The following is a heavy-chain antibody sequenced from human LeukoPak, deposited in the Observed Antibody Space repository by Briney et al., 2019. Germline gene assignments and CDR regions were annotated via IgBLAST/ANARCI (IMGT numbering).Heavy chain of an antibody. CDR1: GFSLSGYW. CDR2: NNGDGSTA. CDR3: ARDPRNVGLAP. D-gene: IGHD2-15*01. J-gene: IGHJ5*02. V-gene: IGHV3-74*01. Sequence: GGSLRLSCVASGFSLSGYWMYWVRQAPGKGLMYISRNNGDGSTANYADVVKGRFTMSRDNVKNTLYLQMNSLRVEDTAVYYCARDPRNVGLAPWGQGTLVTVSS.